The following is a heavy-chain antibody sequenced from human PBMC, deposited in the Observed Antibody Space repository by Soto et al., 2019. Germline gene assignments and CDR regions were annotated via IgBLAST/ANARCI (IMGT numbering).Heavy chain of an antibody. D-gene: IGHD6-6*01. Sequence: ASVKVSCKASGYTFTTYGISWVRQAPGQGLEWMGWISAYNGSTKYAQKLQGRVTMTTDTSTSTAYMELRSLRSDDTAVYYCARDVIAVRPGWFDPWGQGTLVTVSS. CDR2: ISAYNGST. CDR1: GYTFTTYG. J-gene: IGHJ5*02. V-gene: IGHV1-18*01. CDR3: ARDVIAVRPGWFDP.